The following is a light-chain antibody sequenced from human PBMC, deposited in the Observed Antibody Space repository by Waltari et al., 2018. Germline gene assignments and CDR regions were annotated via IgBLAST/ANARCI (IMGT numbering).Light chain of an antibody. CDR2: QDT. CDR3: QAWDNVPHVV. Sequence: SYELTQPPSVSVSPGQTASITCSGDKLGDKYACWSQQKPGQSPLLVVYQDTKRPSGIPERCSGSKSGDTASLPITGTQAMDEADYYCQAWDNVPHVVFGGGTKLTV. J-gene: IGLJ2*01. CDR1: KLGDKY. V-gene: IGLV3-1*01.